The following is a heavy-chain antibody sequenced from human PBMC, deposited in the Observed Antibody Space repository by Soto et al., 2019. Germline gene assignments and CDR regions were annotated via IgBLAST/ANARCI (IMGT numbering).Heavy chain of an antibody. CDR2: VVPVYGAV. CDR1: GGIFSNFA. V-gene: IGHV1-69*18. Sequence: HAQLVQSGAELRKPASSVKVSCKASGGIFSNFAFSWVRQAPGQGLEWVGTVVPVYGAVHYAHQFQGRVTITADESTTTTYMEVSGLRSEDTGVYYCAKDGGGYPWGQGTMVTVSS. CDR3: AKDGGGYP. D-gene: IGHD2-15*01. J-gene: IGHJ5*02.